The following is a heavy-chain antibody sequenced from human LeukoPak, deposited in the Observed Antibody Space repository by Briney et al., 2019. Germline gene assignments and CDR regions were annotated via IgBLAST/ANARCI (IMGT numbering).Heavy chain of an antibody. CDR3: ATHGSGTYYRDDY. D-gene: IGHD3-10*01. Sequence: PGGSLRLSCEASGITFSGYAMHWVRQAPGKGLEWEAVISYDGSNKYYADSVNGRFTISRDNSKNTLYLKMNSLRGEDTAVYYCATHGSGTYYRDDYWGRGTLVTVS. CDR2: ISYDGSNK. CDR1: GITFSGYA. V-gene: IGHV3-30-3*01. J-gene: IGHJ4*02.